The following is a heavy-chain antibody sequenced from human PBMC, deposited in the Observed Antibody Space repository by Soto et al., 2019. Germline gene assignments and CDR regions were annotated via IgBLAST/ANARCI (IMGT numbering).Heavy chain of an antibody. D-gene: IGHD6-19*01. Sequence: QVQLQESGPGLVKPSETLSLTCTVSGGSVSSGSYYWSWIRQPPGKGLEWIGYIYYSGSTNYNPSLKSRVTISVDTSKNQFSLKLSSVTAADTAVYYCASGYACWQWLVQDYWGQGTLVTVSS. CDR2: IYYSGST. CDR3: ASGYACWQWLVQDY. CDR1: GGSVSSGSYY. V-gene: IGHV4-61*01. J-gene: IGHJ4*02.